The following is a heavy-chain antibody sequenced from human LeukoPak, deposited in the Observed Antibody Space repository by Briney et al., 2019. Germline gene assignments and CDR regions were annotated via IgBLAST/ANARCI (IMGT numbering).Heavy chain of an antibody. CDR3: ARGPKDIVVVPAALRGYYYYGMDV. Sequence: ASVKVSCKASGYTFTGYYMHWVRQAPGQGLEWMGWMNPNSGNTGYAQKFQGRVTMTRNTSISTAYMELSSLRSEDTAVYYCARGPKDIVVVPAALRGYYYYGMDVWGQGTTVTVSS. D-gene: IGHD2-2*01. J-gene: IGHJ6*02. V-gene: IGHV1-8*02. CDR2: MNPNSGNT. CDR1: GYTFTGYY.